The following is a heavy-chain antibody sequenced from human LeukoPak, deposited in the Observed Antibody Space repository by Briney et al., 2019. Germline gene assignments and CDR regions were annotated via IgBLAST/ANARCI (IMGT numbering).Heavy chain of an antibody. J-gene: IGHJ3*02. Sequence: SETLSLTCTVSGGSISSYYWSWIRQPPGKGLEWIGYMYYSGSTSYNPSLKSRVTISVDTSKNQFSLKLSSVTAADTAVYYCARSRAAFDIWGQGTMVTVSS. CDR2: MYYSGST. CDR1: GGSISSYY. CDR3: ARSRAAFDI. V-gene: IGHV4-59*12.